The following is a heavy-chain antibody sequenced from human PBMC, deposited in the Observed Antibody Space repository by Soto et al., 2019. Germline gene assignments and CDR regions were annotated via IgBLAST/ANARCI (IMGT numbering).Heavy chain of an antibody. CDR2: ISYDGSNT. Sequence: GGALRLSCVASGFTFDTYAIHWVRPAPGKGLQWVALISYDGSNTYYADSVKGRFTISRDNSKNTLYLQMNSLRPEDTGVFYCARVTPGNNLYYFSGLDVWGQGTSVTSP. V-gene: IGHV3-30-3*01. J-gene: IGHJ6*02. CDR1: GFTFDTYA. D-gene: IGHD1-1*01. CDR3: ARVTPGNNLYYFSGLDV.